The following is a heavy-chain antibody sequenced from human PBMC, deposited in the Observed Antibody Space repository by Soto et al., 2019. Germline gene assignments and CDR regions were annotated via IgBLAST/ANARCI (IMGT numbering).Heavy chain of an antibody. J-gene: IGHJ4*02. V-gene: IGHV3-23*01. CDR3: AKGGGGLELRD. CDR1: GLTFSNYY. Sequence: EVQLLESGGGLVQPGGSLRLSCAASGLTFSNYYMNWVRQAPGKGLEWVSVVSGSGAIIYYADSVKGRFTITRDNSKKILYLQMKSLRAEGMAVYYCAKGGGGLELRDWGQGTLVTVSS. CDR2: VSGSGAII. D-gene: IGHD1-7*01.